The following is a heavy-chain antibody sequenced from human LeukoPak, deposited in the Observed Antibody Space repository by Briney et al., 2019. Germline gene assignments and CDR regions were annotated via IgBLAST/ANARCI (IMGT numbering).Heavy chain of an antibody. V-gene: IGHV1-18*01. J-gene: IGHJ4*02. D-gene: IGHD3-22*01. CDR2: IGTYDGHT. CDR1: GYSFTDYI. Sequence: ASVEVSCKTSGYSFTDYIIAWVRQAPGQGLEWLGWIGTYDGHTNYAQKVQGRVTMTTDASATTAYLELRSLTSDDTALYYCARLMDNNYDGSAFDYWGQGTLVTVSS. CDR3: ARLMDNNYDGSAFDY.